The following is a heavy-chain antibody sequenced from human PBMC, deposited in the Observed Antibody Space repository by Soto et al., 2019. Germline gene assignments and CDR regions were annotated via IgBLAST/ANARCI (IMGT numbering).Heavy chain of an antibody. V-gene: IGHV4-59*01. D-gene: IGHD4-4*01. CDR2: IYYSGST. Sequence: SETLSLTCTVSGGSISSYYWSWIRQPPGKGLKWIGYIYYSGSTNYNPSLKSRVTISVDTSKNQFSLKLSSVTAADTAVYYCARDSGNSYNWFDPWGQGTLVTVS. J-gene: IGHJ5*02. CDR3: ARDSGNSYNWFDP. CDR1: GGSISSYY.